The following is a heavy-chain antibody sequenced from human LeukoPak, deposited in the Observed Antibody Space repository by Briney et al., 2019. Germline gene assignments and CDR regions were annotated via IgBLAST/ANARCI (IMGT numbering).Heavy chain of an antibody. D-gene: IGHD3-10*02. V-gene: IGHV1-8*02. J-gene: IGHJ5*02. CDR3: ARAPENYVQWFDP. CDR2: MNPHSGDT. CDR1: GYTLTNYD. Sequence: ASVKVSCKASGYTLTNYDINWVRQTTGQGLEWMGWMNPHSGDTGYAQKFQGRITMTRNTSITTAYMELSSLTSEDTAVYYCARAPENYVQWFDPWGQGTLISVSS.